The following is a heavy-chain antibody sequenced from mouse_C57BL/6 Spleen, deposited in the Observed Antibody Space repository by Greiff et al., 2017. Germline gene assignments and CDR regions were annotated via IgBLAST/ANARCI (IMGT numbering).Heavy chain of an antibody. CDR1: GFNIKDYY. CDR2: IDPEDGET. V-gene: IGHV14-2*01. CDR3: VHTYYSNPFDY. D-gene: IGHD2-5*01. J-gene: IGHJ2*01. Sequence: EVQLQQSGAELVKPGASVKLSCTASGFNIKDYYMHWVKQRTEQGLEWNGRIDPEDGETKYAPKFQGKATITADTSSNTASLPLSSLTSDDTAVYYCVHTYYSNPFDYWGQGTTLTVSS.